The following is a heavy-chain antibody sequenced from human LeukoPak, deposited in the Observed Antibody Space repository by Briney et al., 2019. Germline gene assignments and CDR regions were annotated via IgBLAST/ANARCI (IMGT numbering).Heavy chain of an antibody. V-gene: IGHV3-21*05. CDR2: ISSSSSYT. CDR1: GFTFNNYG. CDR3: AGEYKQQPSR. D-gene: IGHD6-13*01. Sequence: GGSLRLSCAASGFTFNNYGMHWVRPAPGKGLEWVSYISSSSSYTNYADSVKGRFTISRDNAKNSLYLQVNSLRAEDTAVYYCAGEYKQQPSRWGQGTLVTVSS. J-gene: IGHJ4*02.